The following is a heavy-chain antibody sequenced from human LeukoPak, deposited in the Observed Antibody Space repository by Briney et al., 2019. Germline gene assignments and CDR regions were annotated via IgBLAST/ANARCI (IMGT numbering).Heavy chain of an antibody. D-gene: IGHD3-10*01. J-gene: IGHJ4*02. CDR2: IYYSGST. V-gene: IGHV4-39*07. Sequence: PSETLSLTCTVSGGSISSSSYYWGWIRQPPGKGLEWIGSIYYSGSTYYNPSLKSQVTISVDTSKNQFSLKLSSVTAADTAVYYCAEPIVRGAKTPPGDYWGQGTLVTVSS. CDR3: AEPIVRGAKTPPGDY. CDR1: GGSISSSSYY.